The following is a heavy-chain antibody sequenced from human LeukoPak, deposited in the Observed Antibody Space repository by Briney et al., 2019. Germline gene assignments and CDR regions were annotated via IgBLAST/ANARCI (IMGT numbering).Heavy chain of an antibody. Sequence: GRSLRLSCAASGFTFISYGMHWVRQAPGKGLEWVAVIWYDGSNKYYADSVKGRFTISRDNSKNTLYLQMNSLRAEDTAMYYCAGERLSAMTEADFDYWGQGTLVTVSS. V-gene: IGHV3-33*01. D-gene: IGHD6-13*01. CDR1: GFTFISYG. J-gene: IGHJ4*02. CDR3: AGERLSAMTEADFDY. CDR2: IWYDGSNK.